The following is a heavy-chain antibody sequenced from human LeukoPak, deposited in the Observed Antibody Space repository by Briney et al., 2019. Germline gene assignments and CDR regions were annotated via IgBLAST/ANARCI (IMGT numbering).Heavy chain of an antibody. CDR2: ISYDGSNE. CDR1: GFTFSSYG. D-gene: IGHD3-10*01. J-gene: IGHJ6*02. V-gene: IGHV3-30*03. Sequence: GGSLRLSCAASGFTFSSYGMHWVRQAPAKGLEWVAVISYDGSNEYYADSVKGRFTISRDNSKNTLYLQMNSLRAEDTAVYYCARAYGSYYYYGMDVWGQGTTVTVSS. CDR3: ARAYGSYYYYGMDV.